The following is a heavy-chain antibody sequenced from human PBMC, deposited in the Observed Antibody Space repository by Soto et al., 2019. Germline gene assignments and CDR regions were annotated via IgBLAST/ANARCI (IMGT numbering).Heavy chain of an antibody. D-gene: IGHD6-19*01. V-gene: IGHV3-30*04. CDR1: GFTFSSYA. Sequence: GGSLRLSCAASGFTFSSYAMHWVRQAPGKGLEWVAVISYDGSNKYYADSVKGRFTISRANSKNTLYLQMNSLRAEDTAVYYCARVASAIYSSGWFGGAFDIWGQGTMVTVSS. CDR3: ARVASAIYSSGWFGGAFDI. J-gene: IGHJ3*02. CDR2: ISYDGSNK.